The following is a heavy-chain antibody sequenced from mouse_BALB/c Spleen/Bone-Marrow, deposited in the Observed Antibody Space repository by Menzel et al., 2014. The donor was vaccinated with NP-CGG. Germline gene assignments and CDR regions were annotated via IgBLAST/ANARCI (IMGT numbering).Heavy chain of an antibody. CDR3: ARYRLGAYFDY. D-gene: IGHD1-2*01. J-gene: IGHJ2*01. CDR1: GFNIKDTY. Sequence: VQLKQSGAELVKPGASVKLSCTASGFNIKDTYMHWVKQRPEQGLEWIGRIDPANGNTKYDPKFQGKATITADTSSNXAYLQLSSLTSEDTAVYYCARYRLGAYFDYWGQGTTLTVSS. CDR2: IDPANGNT. V-gene: IGHV14-3*02.